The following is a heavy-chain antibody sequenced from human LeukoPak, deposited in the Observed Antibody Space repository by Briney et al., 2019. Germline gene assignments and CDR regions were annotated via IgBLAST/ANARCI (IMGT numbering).Heavy chain of an antibody. D-gene: IGHD1-26*01. CDR3: AKDLYGVSGSYYTLGYFDY. CDR1: GFTFSSYG. J-gene: IGHJ4*02. V-gene: IGHV3-23*01. CDR2: ISGSGGST. Sequence: PGGTLRLSCAASGFTFSSYGMSWVRQAPGKGLEWVSSISGSGGSTYCADSVKGRFTISRDNSKNTLYLQMNSLRAEDTAVYYCAKDLYGVSGSYYTLGYFDYWGQGTLVTVSS.